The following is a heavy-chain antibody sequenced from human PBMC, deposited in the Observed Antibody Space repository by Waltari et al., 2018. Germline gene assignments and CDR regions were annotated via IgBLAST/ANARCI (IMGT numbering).Heavy chain of an antibody. CDR1: GGTFRNYV. D-gene: IGHD2-15*01. V-gene: IGHV1-69*04. J-gene: IGHJ6*02. Sequence: QVQLAQSGAEVKKPGSSVKVSCTASGGTFRNYVIGWVRQVAGHGLEWVGKIDPIPGTAKYSQTFQGRVTLSADTSTNTAYMELNSLTSEDTAVYYCARILMVVGDSSGMDAWGQGTAVTVAS. CDR2: IDPIPGTA. CDR3: ARILMVVGDSSGMDA.